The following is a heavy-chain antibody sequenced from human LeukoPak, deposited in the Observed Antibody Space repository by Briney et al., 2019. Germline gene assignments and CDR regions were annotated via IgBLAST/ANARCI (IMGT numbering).Heavy chain of an antibody. CDR3: ARDRKEPDYYDSSGYFYYFDY. V-gene: IGHV1-3*01. J-gene: IGHJ4*02. D-gene: IGHD3-22*01. Sequence: EASVKVSCKASGYTFTSYAMHWVRQAPGQRLEWMGWINAGNGNTKYSQKFQGRVTITRDTSASTAYMELSSLRSEDTAVYYCARDRKEPDYYDSSGYFYYFDYWGQGTLVAVSS. CDR2: INAGNGNT. CDR1: GYTFTSYA.